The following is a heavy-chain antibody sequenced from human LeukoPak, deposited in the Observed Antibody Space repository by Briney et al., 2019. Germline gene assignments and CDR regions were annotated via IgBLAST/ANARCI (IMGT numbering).Heavy chain of an antibody. CDR3: ARDRRDILTGYSWFDP. Sequence: SETLSLTCTVSGGSISSYYWRWIRQPPGKGLEWVGYIYYSGSTNYNPSLKSRVTISVDTSKNQFSLKLSSVTAADTAVYYCARDRRDILTGYSWFDPWGQGTLVTVSS. CDR2: IYYSGST. CDR1: GGSISSYY. V-gene: IGHV4-59*01. D-gene: IGHD3-9*01. J-gene: IGHJ5*02.